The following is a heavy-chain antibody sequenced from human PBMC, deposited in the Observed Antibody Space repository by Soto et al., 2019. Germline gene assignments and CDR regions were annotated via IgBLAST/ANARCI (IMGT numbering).Heavy chain of an antibody. D-gene: IGHD2-15*01. Sequence: EVQLVESGGGLVQPGGSLRLSFAASGVSFSAFWMSWVRQIPGKGLEWVANINQDGSEKQYVDSVKGRFTISRDNAKNSLFPQMNSLRAEDSPVYYCARDRGWNIVVIPASFDLWGRGALVSVSS. J-gene: IGHJ4*02. CDR3: ARDRGWNIVVIPASFDL. V-gene: IGHV3-7*01. CDR1: GVSFSAFW. CDR2: INQDGSEK.